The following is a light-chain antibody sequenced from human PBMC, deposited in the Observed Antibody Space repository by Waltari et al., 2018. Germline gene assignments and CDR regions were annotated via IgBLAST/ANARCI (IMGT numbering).Light chain of an antibody. CDR1: QTISNW. CDR3: QQYNSYSLT. Sequence: DIQMTQSPSTLSASVGDRVTITCRTSQTISNWLAWYQQKPGKAPQLLIYKASLLQSRVPSRFSGSGSGTEFTLTISSLQPDDFATYYCQQYNSYSLTFGGGTKVEIK. V-gene: IGKV1-5*03. J-gene: IGKJ4*01. CDR2: KAS.